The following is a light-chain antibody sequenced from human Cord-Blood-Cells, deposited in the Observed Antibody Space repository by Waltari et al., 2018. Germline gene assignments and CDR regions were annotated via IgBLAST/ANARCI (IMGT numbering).Light chain of an antibody. CDR2: KAS. CDR3: QKYNSYSWT. V-gene: IGKV1-5*03. CDR1: QSISSW. J-gene: IGKJ1*01. Sequence: DIQMTQSPSTLSASVGDRVTITCRASQSISSWFAWYQQKPGKAPKLLIYKASSLESGVPSRFSGSGSVTEFTLTTSSLQPDDFATYYCQKYNSYSWTFGQGTKVEIK.